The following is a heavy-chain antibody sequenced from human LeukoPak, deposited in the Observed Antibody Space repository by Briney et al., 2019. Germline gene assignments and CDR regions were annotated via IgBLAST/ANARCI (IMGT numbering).Heavy chain of an antibody. J-gene: IGHJ3*02. CDR2: IYTSGST. D-gene: IGHD5-24*01. V-gene: IGHV4-61*02. Sequence: SETLSLTCTVSGGSISSGSYYWSWIRQPAGKGLEWIGRIYTSGSTNYNPSLKSRVTISVDTSKNQFSLKLSSVTAADTAVYYCARGPMATIHDAFDIWGQGTLVTVSS. CDR3: ARGPMATIHDAFDI. CDR1: GGSISSGSYY.